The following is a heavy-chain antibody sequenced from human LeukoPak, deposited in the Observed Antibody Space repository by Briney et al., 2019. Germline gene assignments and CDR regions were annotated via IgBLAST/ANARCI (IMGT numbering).Heavy chain of an antibody. V-gene: IGHV4-34*01. J-gene: IGHJ4*02. D-gene: IGHD5-18*01. CDR1: GGSFSGYY. CDR3: ARGRRYSYGR. CDR2: INHSGST. Sequence: SETLSLTCAVYGGSFSGYYWSWIRQPPGKGLEWIGEINHSGSTNYNPSLKSRVTISLDTSKNQFSLKLSSVTAADTAVYFCARGRRYSYGRWGQGTLVTVSS.